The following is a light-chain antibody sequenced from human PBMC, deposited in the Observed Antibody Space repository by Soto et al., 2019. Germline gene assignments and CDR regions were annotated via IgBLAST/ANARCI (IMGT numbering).Light chain of an antibody. Sequence: QSVLTQPPSASGTPGQRVTISCSGSSSNIGRNSVSWYQQLPGTAPKLIYSDVQRPSGVPDRFSGSKSGTSASLAISGLQSENEADYYCAVWDDSLNGWVFGGGTKLTVL. J-gene: IGLJ3*02. CDR2: SDV. CDR3: AVWDDSLNGWV. CDR1: SSNIGRNS. V-gene: IGLV1-44*01.